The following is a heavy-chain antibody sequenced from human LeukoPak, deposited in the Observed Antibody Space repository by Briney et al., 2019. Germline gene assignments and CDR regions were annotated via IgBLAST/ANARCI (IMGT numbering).Heavy chain of an antibody. V-gene: IGHV3-7*02. D-gene: IGHD2/OR15-2a*01. J-gene: IGHJ4*02. CDR3: ARHYVNFPHYFDY. Sequence: GGSLSLSCAASGFTFSSYWMSWVRQAPGKGLEWVANIKQDGSEKYYVDPVKGRFTISRDNAKNSLYLQMNSLRAEDTAVYYCARHYVNFPHYFDYWGPGTLVTVSS. CDR2: IKQDGSEK. CDR1: GFTFSSYW.